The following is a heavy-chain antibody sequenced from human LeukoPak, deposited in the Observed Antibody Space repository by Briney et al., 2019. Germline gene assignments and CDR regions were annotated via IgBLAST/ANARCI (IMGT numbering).Heavy chain of an antibody. J-gene: IGHJ4*02. CDR1: GYTCTSYY. V-gene: IGHV1-46*01. D-gene: IGHD2-15*01. CDR2: IHPSGSST. Sequence: ASVKVSCKASGYTCTSYYMHWVRQAPGQGLEWMGIIHPSGSSTSYAQKFQGRVTTTRDTYTGTVYMELSSLRSEDTAVYYGARDPIRAYCSGGSCYSNPFDYWGQGTLVTVSS. CDR3: ARDPIRAYCSGGSCYSNPFDY.